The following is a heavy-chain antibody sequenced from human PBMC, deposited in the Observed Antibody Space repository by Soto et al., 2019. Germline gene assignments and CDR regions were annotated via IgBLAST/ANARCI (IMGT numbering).Heavy chain of an antibody. V-gene: IGHV3-21*01. Sequence: GGSLRLSCAASGFTFSSYSMNWVRQAPGKGLEWVSSISSSSSYIYYADSVKGRFTISRDNAKNSLYLQMNSLRAEDTTVYYCARPPGYSSSWYVDYYYMDVWGKGTTVTVSS. CDR2: ISSSSSYI. J-gene: IGHJ6*03. CDR3: ARPPGYSSSWYVDYYYMDV. CDR1: GFTFSSYS. D-gene: IGHD6-13*01.